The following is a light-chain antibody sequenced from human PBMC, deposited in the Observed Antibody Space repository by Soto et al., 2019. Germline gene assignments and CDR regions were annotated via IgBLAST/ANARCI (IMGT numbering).Light chain of an antibody. CDR1: SSDVGGYNY. V-gene: IGLV2-8*01. Sequence: QSVLTQPPSASGSPGQSVTISCTGTSSDVGGYNYVSWYQQHPGKAPKLMIYEVSKRPSGVTDRFSGSKSGNTASLTVSGLQAEEEDDYFCSSDAGSNNLIFGGGTKLTVL. CDR3: SSDAGSNNLI. J-gene: IGLJ2*01. CDR2: EVS.